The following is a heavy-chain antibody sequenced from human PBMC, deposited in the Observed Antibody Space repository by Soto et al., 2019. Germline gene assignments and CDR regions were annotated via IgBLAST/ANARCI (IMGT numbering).Heavy chain of an antibody. CDR2: ISADGGTT. CDR3: ATYCTWVTCPTY. D-gene: IGHD2-8*01. Sequence: EVQLLESGGGLVQPGGSLRLSCAASGFPFTHYDMTWVRQAPGKGLEWVAAISADGGTTYYADSVKGRFTISRDNSKNTTFLQVNSLSAEDTAEFYCATYCTWVTCPTYWGQGVLVTVSS. J-gene: IGHJ4*02. CDR1: GFPFTHYD. V-gene: IGHV3-23*01.